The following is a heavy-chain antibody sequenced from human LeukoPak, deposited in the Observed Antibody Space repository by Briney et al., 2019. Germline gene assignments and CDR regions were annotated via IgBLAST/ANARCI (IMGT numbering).Heavy chain of an antibody. J-gene: IGHJ6*03. CDR2: IDGSGSET. Sequence: GGSLRLSCAASGFTFSKYAMTWVRQAPGKGLECVSAIDGSGSETYSEDSVKGRFTISRDDSKNTLYLHMNSLRAEDTAIYYCAKGTVGTYYFYYMDVWGKGTTVTVSS. CDR1: GFTFSKYA. CDR3: AKGTVGTYYFYYMDV. V-gene: IGHV3-23*01. D-gene: IGHD6-13*01.